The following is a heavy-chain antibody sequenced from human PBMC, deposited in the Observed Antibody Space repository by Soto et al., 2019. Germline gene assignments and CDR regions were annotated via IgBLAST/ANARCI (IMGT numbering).Heavy chain of an antibody. Sequence: ASVKVSCKASGHSFTSYAMHWVCQAPGQRLEWMGWINVGNGNTIYSQKFQGRVTITRDTSASKAYMELSSLRSEDTAVYYCARSPPPYYYDSSGPVDYWGQGTLVTVSS. D-gene: IGHD3-22*01. V-gene: IGHV1-3*01. CDR3: ARSPPPYYYDSSGPVDY. CDR1: GHSFTSYA. J-gene: IGHJ4*02. CDR2: INVGNGNT.